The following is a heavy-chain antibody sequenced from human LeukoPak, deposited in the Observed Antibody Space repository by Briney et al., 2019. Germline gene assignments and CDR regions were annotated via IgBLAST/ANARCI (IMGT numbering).Heavy chain of an antibody. D-gene: IGHD5-12*01. CDR1: GGSMGSYY. CDR2: IYSAGTT. J-gene: IGHJ5*02. Sequence: SETLSLTCTVSGGSMGSYYWAWIRQPAGKGLEWIGRIYSAGTTTYNPALKSRVTMSIHMSKNQFSLTLRSMTAADTAVYYCARDKAWLDPWGQGTLVTVSS. V-gene: IGHV4-4*07. CDR3: ARDKAWLDP.